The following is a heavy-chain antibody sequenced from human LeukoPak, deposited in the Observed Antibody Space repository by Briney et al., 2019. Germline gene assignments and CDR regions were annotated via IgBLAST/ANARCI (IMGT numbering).Heavy chain of an antibody. V-gene: IGHV3-66*02. CDR2: IYSGGST. CDR1: GFTVSRNY. Sequence: GGSLRLSCAASGFTVSRNYMSWVRQAPGKGLEWVSVIYSGGSTYYADSAKGRFTISRDNSKNTLYLQMNSLRAEDTAVYYCARDRGFHCSSTSCSTRNAFDIWGQGTMVTVSS. CDR3: ARDRGFHCSSTSCSTRNAFDI. D-gene: IGHD2-2*01. J-gene: IGHJ3*02.